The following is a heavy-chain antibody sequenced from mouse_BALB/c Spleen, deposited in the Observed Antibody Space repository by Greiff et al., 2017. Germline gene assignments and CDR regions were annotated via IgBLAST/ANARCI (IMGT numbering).Heavy chain of an antibody. CDR2: ISSGSSTI. V-gene: IGHV5-17*02. J-gene: IGHJ4*01. CDR3: ARENWAYAMDY. D-gene: IGHD4-1*01. Sequence: EVQRVESGGGLVQPGGSRKLSCAASGFTFSSFGMHWVRQAPEKGLEWVAYISSGSSTIYYADTVKGRFTISRDNPKNTLFLQMTSLRSEDTAMYYCARENWAYAMDYWGQGTSVTVSS. CDR1: GFTFSSFG.